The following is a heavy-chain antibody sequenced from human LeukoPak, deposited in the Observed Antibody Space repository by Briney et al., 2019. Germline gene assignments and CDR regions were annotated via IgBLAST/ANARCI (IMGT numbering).Heavy chain of an antibody. V-gene: IGHV4/OR15-8*01. Sequence: SETLSLTCDVSGGSIDSTSWWNWVRPPPGKGLEWIGEIHHDGRINYNPSLKSRVTLSVDKSKNQFSLRLNSVTAADTAMYYCARSHDHLWGNYPDYWGQGTLVTVSS. CDR3: ARSHDHLWGNYPDY. D-gene: IGHD3-16*02. CDR2: IHHDGRI. CDR1: GGSIDSTSW. J-gene: IGHJ4*02.